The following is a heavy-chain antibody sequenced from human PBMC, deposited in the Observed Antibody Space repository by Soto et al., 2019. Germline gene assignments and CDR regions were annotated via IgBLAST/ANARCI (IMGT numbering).Heavy chain of an antibody. D-gene: IGHD2-21*01. CDR2: INPNSGGT. Sequence: ASVKVSCKASGYTFTGYYMHWVRQAPGQGLEWMGWINPNSGGTNYAQKFQGWVTMTRDTSISTAYMELSRLRSDDTAVHYCARSSITGAGRLFYGMDVWGQGTTVTVSS. CDR1: GYTFTGYY. J-gene: IGHJ6*02. V-gene: IGHV1-2*04. CDR3: ARSSITGAGRLFYGMDV.